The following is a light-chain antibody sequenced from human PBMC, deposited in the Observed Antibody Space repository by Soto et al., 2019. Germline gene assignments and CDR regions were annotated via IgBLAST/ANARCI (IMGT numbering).Light chain of an antibody. CDR1: SRDVGGYNY. CDR2: DVS. V-gene: IGLV2-14*01. CDR3: SSYTSSSTYV. J-gene: IGLJ1*01. Sequence: QSALTQPASVSGSPGQSITIACTGTSRDVGGYNYVSWYQQYPGKAPRLVISDVSNRPSGVSNRFSGSKSGNSASLTISGLQAEHEADYYCSSYTSSSTYVFGTGTKLTVL.